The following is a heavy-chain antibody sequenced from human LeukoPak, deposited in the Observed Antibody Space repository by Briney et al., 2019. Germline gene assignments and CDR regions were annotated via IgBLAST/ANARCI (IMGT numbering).Heavy chain of an antibody. D-gene: IGHD3-10*01. CDR3: ARNTAYYYASGYYYMDV. V-gene: IGHV4-34*01. J-gene: IGHJ6*03. CDR2: INHSGST. CDR1: GVSFSGYY. Sequence: SETLSLTCAVSGVSFSGYYWSWIRQPPGKGLEWIWKINHSGSTNYNPSLKSRVTISVDTSKNHFSLNLSSVTAADTAVYYCARNTAYYYASGYYYMDVWGKGTTVTVSS.